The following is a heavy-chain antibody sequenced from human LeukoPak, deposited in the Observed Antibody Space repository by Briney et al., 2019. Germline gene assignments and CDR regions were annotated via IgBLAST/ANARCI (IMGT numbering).Heavy chain of an antibody. Sequence: PGASLRLSCAASGFTFSSYAMSWVRQAPGKGLEWVSAISGSGGSTYYADSVKGRFTISRDNSKNTLYLQMNSLRAEDTAVYYCAKEAGDHYDYVWGSYRPYYFDYWGQGTLVTVSS. CDR1: GFTFSSYA. CDR3: AKEAGDHYDYVWGSYRPYYFDY. V-gene: IGHV3-23*01. D-gene: IGHD3-16*02. CDR2: ISGSGGST. J-gene: IGHJ4*02.